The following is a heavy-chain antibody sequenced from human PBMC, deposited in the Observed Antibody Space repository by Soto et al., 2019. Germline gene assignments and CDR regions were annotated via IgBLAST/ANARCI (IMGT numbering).Heavy chain of an antibody. D-gene: IGHD6-19*01. CDR2: ISGSGGST. J-gene: IGHJ1*01. V-gene: IGHV3-23*01. CDR1: SSYA. CDR3: ANSGWYNPDGYFQH. Sequence: EVQLLESGGGLVQPGGSLRLSCAASSSYAMSWVRQAPGQGLEWVSGISGSGGSTYYADSVQGRFTISRDNSKNTLYLQMNSLRAEDTAVDYCANSGWYNPDGYFQHWGQGTLVTVSS.